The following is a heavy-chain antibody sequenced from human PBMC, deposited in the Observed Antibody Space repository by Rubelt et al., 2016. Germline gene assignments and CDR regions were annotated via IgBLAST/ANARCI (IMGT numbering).Heavy chain of an antibody. CDR2: IYHTGST. CDR3: AREVAAAGTGTDDY. J-gene: IGHJ4*02. CDR1: GGSVSSDSYF. D-gene: IGHD6-13*01. Sequence: QVQLQESGPGLVKPSETLSLTCTVSGGSVSSDSYFWSWIRQPPGKGLEWIGYIYHTGSTNYNSSLKSRVTVSIDTSKNQFSLKVSVLTAADTAVYYWAREVAAAGTGTDDYWGQGTLVTVSS. V-gene: IGHV4-61*01.